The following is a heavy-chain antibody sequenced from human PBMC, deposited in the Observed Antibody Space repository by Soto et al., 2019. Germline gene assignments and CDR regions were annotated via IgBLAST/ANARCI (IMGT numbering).Heavy chain of an antibody. CDR3: ARDKRDATINYYYYGMDV. Sequence: QVQLVQSGAEVKKPGASVQVSCKASGYTFSSYGISWVRQAPGQGLEWMGWISVYNANTNYAQRFQGRVTMTTDRCTSTAYMEMRSLRSDDTAVYYCARDKRDATINYYYYGMDVWGQGTTVTVSS. J-gene: IGHJ6*02. CDR1: GYTFSSYG. V-gene: IGHV1-18*01. CDR2: ISVYNANT. D-gene: IGHD1-1*01.